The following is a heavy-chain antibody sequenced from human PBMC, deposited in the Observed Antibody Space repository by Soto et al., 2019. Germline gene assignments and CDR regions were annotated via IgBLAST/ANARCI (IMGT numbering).Heavy chain of an antibody. J-gene: IGHJ4*02. V-gene: IGHV1-18*01. CDR3: ARDPALGGPFDY. D-gene: IGHD3-16*01. Sequence: QVQLVQSGAEVKKPGASVKVSCKASGYTFNSYGISWVRQAPGQGLEWMGWINAYNGNTKYAQKVQGRVIMTTDTSTSTAYMELRSLRSDDTAAYYCARDPALGGPFDYWGQGTLVTVSS. CDR2: INAYNGNT. CDR1: GYTFNSYG.